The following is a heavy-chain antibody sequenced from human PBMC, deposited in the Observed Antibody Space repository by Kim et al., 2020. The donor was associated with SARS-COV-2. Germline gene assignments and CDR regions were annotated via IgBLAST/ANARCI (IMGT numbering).Heavy chain of an antibody. Sequence: SSYAMHWVRQAPGKGLEWVAVISYDGSNKYYADSVKGRFTISRDNSKNTLYLQMNSLRAEDTAVYYCAREGIAVAGIHHDAFDMGGQGTMV. J-gene: IGHJ3*02. D-gene: IGHD6-19*01. CDR2: ISYDGSNK. V-gene: IGHV3-30-3*01. CDR3: AREGIAVAGIHHDAFDM. CDR1: SSYA.